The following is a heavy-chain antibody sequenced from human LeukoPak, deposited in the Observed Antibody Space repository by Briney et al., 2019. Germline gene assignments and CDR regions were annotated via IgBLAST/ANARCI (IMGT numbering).Heavy chain of an antibody. V-gene: IGHV3-23*01. CDR1: GFTLSTNA. J-gene: IGHJ4*02. Sequence: GGSLRLSCLTSGFTLSTNAMSWVRQAPGKGLEWISGISGSGASTYYADSVKGRVTISRDDSSNTLYLQMNSLRGDDTAVYYCAKDVGKWESLHFFDYWGQGTLVTVSS. CDR3: AKDVGKWESLHFFDY. D-gene: IGHD1-26*01. CDR2: ISGSGAST.